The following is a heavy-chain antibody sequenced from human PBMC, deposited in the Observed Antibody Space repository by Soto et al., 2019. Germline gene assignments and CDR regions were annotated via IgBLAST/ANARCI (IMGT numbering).Heavy chain of an antibody. V-gene: IGHV3-11*01. D-gene: IGHD1-26*01. J-gene: IGHJ6*03. Sequence: QVQLVESGGGLVKPGGSLRLSCAASGFSFSDYYMSWIRQAPGKGLEWVSLISTSGSSTDYADSVKGRFTISRDNAKNSLSLQMNSLRAEDTAVYYCANLAKNYYQYMDVCGKGTTVTVSS. CDR3: ANLAKNYYQYMDV. CDR1: GFSFSDYY. CDR2: ISTSGSST.